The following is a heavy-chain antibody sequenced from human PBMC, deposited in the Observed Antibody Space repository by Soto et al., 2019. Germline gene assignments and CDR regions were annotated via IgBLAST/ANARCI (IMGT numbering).Heavy chain of an antibody. CDR2: IKQDGSEK. J-gene: IGHJ4*02. D-gene: IGHD5-12*01. V-gene: IGHV3-7*01. CDR3: ARVADYSGYDIGDY. Sequence: PGGSLRLSCAASGFTFSSYWMSWVRQAPGKGLEWVANIKQDGSEKYYVDSVKGRFTISRDNAKNSLYLQMNSLRAEDTAVYYCARVADYSGYDIGDYWGQGTLVTVSS. CDR1: GFTFSSYW.